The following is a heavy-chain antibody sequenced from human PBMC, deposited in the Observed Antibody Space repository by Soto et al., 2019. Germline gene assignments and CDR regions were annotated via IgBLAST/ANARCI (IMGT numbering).Heavy chain of an antibody. J-gene: IGHJ4*02. CDR2: INPNSGGT. V-gene: IGHV1-2*04. D-gene: IGHD3-16*02. Sequence: QVQLVQSGAEVKKPGASVKVSCKASGYTFTGYYMHWVRQAPGQGLEWMGWINPNSGGTNYAQKFQGWVSMTRDTSISTAYMELSRLRSDDTAVYYCARQQGYIWGSYPFDYWGQGTLGTVSS. CDR1: GYTFTGYY. CDR3: ARQQGYIWGSYPFDY.